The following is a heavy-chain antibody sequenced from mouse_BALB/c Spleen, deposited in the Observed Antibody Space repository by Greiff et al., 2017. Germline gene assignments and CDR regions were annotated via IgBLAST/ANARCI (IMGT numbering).Heavy chain of an antibody. CDR2: ILPGSGST. Sequence: VQLQQSGAELMKPGASVTISCKATGYSFSSYWIEWVKQRPGHGLEWLGVILPGSGSTNDNEMFKGKAIFNADTSSNTAYMQLSSLTSEDSAVYYCARGGSSARLGYWGQGTLVTVSA. CDR1: GYSFSSYW. V-gene: IGHV1-9*01. CDR3: ARGGSSARLGY. D-gene: IGHD1-1*01. J-gene: IGHJ3*01.